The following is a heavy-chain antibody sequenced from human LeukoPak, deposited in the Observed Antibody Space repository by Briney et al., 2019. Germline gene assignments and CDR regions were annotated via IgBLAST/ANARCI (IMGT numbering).Heavy chain of an antibody. CDR3: ARRGSGWYEGAFDI. Sequence: SETLSLTCAVYGGSFSGYYWSWIRQPPGKGLEWIGEINHSGSTNYNPSLKSRVSISVDTSKSQFSLKLSSVTAADTAVYYCARRGSGWYEGAFDIWGQGTMVTVSS. D-gene: IGHD6-19*01. J-gene: IGHJ3*02. V-gene: IGHV4-34*01. CDR1: GGSFSGYY. CDR2: INHSGST.